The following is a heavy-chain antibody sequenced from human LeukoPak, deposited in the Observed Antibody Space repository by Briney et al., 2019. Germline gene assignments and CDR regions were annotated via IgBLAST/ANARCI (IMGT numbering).Heavy chain of an antibody. CDR2: INTSGGT. Sequence: GGSLRLSCAASGFTVSTNHMSWVRQAPAKGLEWVSIINTSGGTAYADSVKGGFTISRDNPKNTLDLQMDNLRVEDTAVYYCARDGPRTSGGYGLSRNYWGQGTLVTVSS. CDR1: GFTVSTNH. D-gene: IGHD5-12*01. CDR3: ARDGPRTSGGYGLSRNY. J-gene: IGHJ4*02. V-gene: IGHV3-66*01.